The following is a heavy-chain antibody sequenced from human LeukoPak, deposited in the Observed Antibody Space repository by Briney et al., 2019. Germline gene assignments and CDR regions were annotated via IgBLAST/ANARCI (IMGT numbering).Heavy chain of an antibody. Sequence: SETLSLTCTVSGYSISSGYYWGWIRQPPGKGLEWIGNIYPSGTTYYNPSLKTRVTISVDTSKNQFSLKLSSVTAADTAVYYCARGRGSSGLNYWGQGTLVTVSS. CDR1: GYSISSGYY. CDR2: IYPSGTT. J-gene: IGHJ4*02. CDR3: ARGRGSSGLNY. D-gene: IGHD3-16*01. V-gene: IGHV4-38-2*02.